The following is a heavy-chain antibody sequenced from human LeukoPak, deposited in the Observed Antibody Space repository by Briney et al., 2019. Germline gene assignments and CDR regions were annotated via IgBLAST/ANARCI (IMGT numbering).Heavy chain of an antibody. CDR2: IYTSGST. CDR1: GGSISSGSYY. J-gene: IGHJ5*02. D-gene: IGHD3-9*01. V-gene: IGHV4-61*02. CDR3: ARGGDLYYDILTGYYTDLMLHWFDP. Sequence: PSETLSLTCTVSGGSISSGSYYWSWIRQPAGKGLEWIGRIYTSGSTNYNPSLKSRVTISVDTSKNQFSLKLSSVTAADTAVYYCARGGDLYYDILTGYYTDLMLHWFDPWGQGTLVTVSS.